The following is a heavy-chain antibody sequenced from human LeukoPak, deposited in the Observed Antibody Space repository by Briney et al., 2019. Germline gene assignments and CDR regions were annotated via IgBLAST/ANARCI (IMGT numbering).Heavy chain of an antibody. J-gene: IGHJ6*02. CDR3: ARDKRVRYMPMVRAVEYYQYHAMDV. CDR2: ISHGGNKK. D-gene: IGHD3-10*01. V-gene: IGHV3-30*03. CDR1: GFSLTSNG. Sequence: GGSLRLSCAASGFSLTSNGMHWVRQAPGKGLEWVAFISHGGNKKYYADSVKGRFTVSRGSSKSTLFLQMDSLRRDDTTVYYRARDKRVRYMPMVRAVEYYQYHAMDVWGQGTTVTVYS.